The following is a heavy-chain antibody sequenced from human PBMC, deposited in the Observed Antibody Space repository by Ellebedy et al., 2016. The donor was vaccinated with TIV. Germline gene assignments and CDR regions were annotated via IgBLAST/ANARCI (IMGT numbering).Heavy chain of an antibody. V-gene: IGHV4-59*01. J-gene: IGHJ4*02. CDR3: ERVDHNGYSDY. D-gene: IGHD5-24*01. CDR2: IYDSGST. CDR1: GGSINNNY. Sequence: MPSETLSLTCTVSGGSINNNYWSWIRQPPGKGLEWIGYIYDSGSTKYNPSLTSRVTISVDTSKNQFSLRLSSVTAADTAVYYCERVDHNGYSDYWGQGTLVTVSS.